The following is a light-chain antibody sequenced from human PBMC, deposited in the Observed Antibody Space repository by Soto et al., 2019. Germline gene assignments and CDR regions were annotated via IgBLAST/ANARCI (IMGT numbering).Light chain of an antibody. J-gene: IGLJ3*02. CDR1: STDVGGSYY. CDR3: SSSTSTGTYVL. V-gene: IGLV2-14*01. CDR2: DVG. Sequence: QSVLTQPASVSGSPGQSITISCTGTSTDVGGSYYVSWYQQHPGKAPKLMVYDVGNRPSGVSDRFSGSKSGNTASLTISGLQAEDEADYYCSSSTSTGTYVLFGGGTKVTVL.